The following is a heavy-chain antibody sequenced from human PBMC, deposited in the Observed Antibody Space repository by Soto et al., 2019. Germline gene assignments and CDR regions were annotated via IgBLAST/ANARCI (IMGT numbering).Heavy chain of an antibody. V-gene: IGHV3-66*01. J-gene: IGHJ6*02. Sequence: EVQLVESGGGLVQPGGSLRLSCAASGFTVSSNYMSWVRQAPGKGLEWVSVIYSGGSTYYADSVKCRFTISRDKSRNRLYLPMSSLRADDTAVDYCARDRRTADSIDVWRQCTTVTVSS. CDR3: ARDRRTADSIDV. CDR1: GFTVSSNY. CDR2: IYSGGST. D-gene: IGHD2-8*02.